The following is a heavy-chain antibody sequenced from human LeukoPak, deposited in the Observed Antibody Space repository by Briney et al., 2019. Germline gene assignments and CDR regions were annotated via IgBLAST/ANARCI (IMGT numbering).Heavy chain of an antibody. CDR2: ISDSGGSA. V-gene: IGHV3-23*01. CDR3: AKDNWYLDY. J-gene: IGHJ4*02. D-gene: IGHD1-1*01. Sequence: PGGSLRLSCAASGFTFTNYAMSWVRQVPGKGLEWVSSISDSGGSAFYADSVRGRFTISRDNSKSTLYLQMSSLRAEDTAVYYCAKDNWYLDYWGQGTLVTVSS. CDR1: GFTFTNYA.